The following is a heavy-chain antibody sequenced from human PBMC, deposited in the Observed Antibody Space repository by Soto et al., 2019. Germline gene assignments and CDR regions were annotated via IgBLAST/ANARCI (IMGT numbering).Heavy chain of an antibody. CDR2: INPSGGDT. V-gene: IGHV1-46*01. Sequence: ASVKVSCKPSGYTFTSYYIHWVRQAPGQGLEWMGTINPSGGDTTYAQKFQGRVTMTKDTSTDTAYMELSSLRSEDTAVYYCATDPRGYDILTGYYRDYWGQGTLVTVSS. D-gene: IGHD3-9*01. CDR1: GYTFTSYY. CDR3: ATDPRGYDILTGYYRDY. J-gene: IGHJ4*02.